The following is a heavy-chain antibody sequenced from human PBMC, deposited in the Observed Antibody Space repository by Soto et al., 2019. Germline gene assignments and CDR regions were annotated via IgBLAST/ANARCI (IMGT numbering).Heavy chain of an antibody. D-gene: IGHD6-19*01. CDR3: AIGPRMWLAGGGY. J-gene: IGHJ4*02. CDR1: GVSISSGGYY. V-gene: IGHV4-31*03. CDR2: IYHSGRT. Sequence: PSETLSLTCTVSGVSISSGGYYWGWIRQRPGKGLGWIGNIYHSGRTYYNPSLKSRVIMSVDTSKNHFSLKLNSVTAADTAVYYCAIGPRMWLAGGGYWGQGTQVTVPQ.